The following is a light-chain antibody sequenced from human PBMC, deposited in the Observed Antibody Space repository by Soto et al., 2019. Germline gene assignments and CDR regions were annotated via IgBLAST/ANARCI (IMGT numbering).Light chain of an antibody. J-gene: IGKJ5*01. Sequence: IQMTQSPSYVSASVGDRVTITCRTRQSISSWLAWQQQEPQKAPNLLIYAASSSKSGVPSRFSGSASATDFTLTISSLQPEDFATYYCQQANSFPPTFGQGTRLEIK. CDR3: QQANSFPPT. CDR1: QSISSW. V-gene: IGKV1-12*01. CDR2: AAS.